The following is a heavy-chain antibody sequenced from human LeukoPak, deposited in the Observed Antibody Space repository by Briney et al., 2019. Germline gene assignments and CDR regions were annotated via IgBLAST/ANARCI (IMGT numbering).Heavy chain of an antibody. CDR1: GFTFSSYS. D-gene: IGHD2-2*01. CDR3: ARGPASIVVVPAGHYYYYMDV. CDR2: INHSGST. J-gene: IGHJ6*03. Sequence: PGGSLRLSXAASGFTFSSYSMNWVRQPPGQGLEWIGEINHSGSTNYNPSLKSRVTISVDTSKNQFSLKLSSVTAADTAVYYCARGPASIVVVPAGHYYYYMDVWGKGTTVTVSS. V-gene: IGHV4-34*01.